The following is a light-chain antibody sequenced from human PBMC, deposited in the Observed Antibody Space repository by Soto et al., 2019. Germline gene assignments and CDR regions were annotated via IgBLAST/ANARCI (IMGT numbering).Light chain of an antibody. J-gene: IGLJ1*01. CDR1: SSDVGGYNY. CDR3: SSYTSSSTLGV. CDR2: DVS. V-gene: IGLV2-14*01. Sequence: QFGLTQSSYVAVPPGHSMSISCTGTSSDVGGYNYVSWYQQHPGKTPKLMIYDVSNRPSGVSNRFAGSKSGNTASLTISGLQAEDEADYYCSSYTSSSTLGVFGTGTKVTV.